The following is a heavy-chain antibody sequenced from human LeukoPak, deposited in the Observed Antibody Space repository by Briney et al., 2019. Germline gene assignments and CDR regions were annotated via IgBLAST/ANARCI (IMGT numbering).Heavy chain of an antibody. J-gene: IGHJ4*02. Sequence: GGSLRLSCAASGFTFSGSPMHWVRQASGKGLEWVGRIRSKTNNYATAYAASVRGRFTITRDDSKNTAYLQMNSLKTEDTAVYFCTRPEAGSDLDFLGQGTLVTVPP. V-gene: IGHV3-73*01. CDR2: IRSKTNNYAT. CDR1: GFTFSGSP. CDR3: TRPEAGSDLDF. D-gene: IGHD3-10*01.